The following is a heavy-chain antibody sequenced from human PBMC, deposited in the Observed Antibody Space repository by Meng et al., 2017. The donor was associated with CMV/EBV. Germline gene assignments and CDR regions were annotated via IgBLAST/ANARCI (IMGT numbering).Heavy chain of an antibody. Sequence: ASVKVSCKASGYTFTSYGISWVRQAPGQGLEWMGWISAYNGNTNYAQKLQGRVTMTTDTSTRTAYMELRSMRSDDTAVYYCAREYCSSTSCYFYYGMDVWGQGTRSPSP. CDR3: AREYCSSTSCYFYYGMDV. CDR1: GYTFTSYG. V-gene: IGHV1-18*01. CDR2: ISAYNGNT. J-gene: IGHJ6*02. D-gene: IGHD2-2*01.